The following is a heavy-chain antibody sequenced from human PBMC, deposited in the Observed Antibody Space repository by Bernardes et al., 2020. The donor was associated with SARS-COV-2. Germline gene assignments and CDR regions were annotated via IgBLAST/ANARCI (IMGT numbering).Heavy chain of an antibody. CDR3: ARHRSVITMIVVVIGGGFDP. Sequence: SETLSLTCTVSGGSISSSSYYWGWLRQPPGKGLEWIGSIYYSGSTYYNPSLKSRVTISVDTSKNQFSLKLSSVTAADTAVYYCARHRSVITMIVVVIGGGFDPWGQGTLVTVSS. D-gene: IGHD3-22*01. J-gene: IGHJ5*02. CDR1: GGSISSSSYY. V-gene: IGHV4-39*01. CDR2: IYYSGST.